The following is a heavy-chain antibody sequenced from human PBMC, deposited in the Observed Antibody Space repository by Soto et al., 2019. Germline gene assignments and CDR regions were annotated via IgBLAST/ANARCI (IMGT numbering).Heavy chain of an antibody. J-gene: IGHJ4*02. CDR3: VVAAHPYHFDY. CDR1: GYTFTSYG. CDR2: ISDYNGNT. D-gene: IGHD2-15*01. Sequence: QVQLVQSGAEVKKPGASVKVSCKASGYTFTSYGISWVRQAPGQGLEWMGWISDYNGNTNYAQKLQGRVTMTTDTSSITAYMELRSRLSDDTAVYYCVVAAHPYHFDYWGPGTLFTVSS. V-gene: IGHV1-18*01.